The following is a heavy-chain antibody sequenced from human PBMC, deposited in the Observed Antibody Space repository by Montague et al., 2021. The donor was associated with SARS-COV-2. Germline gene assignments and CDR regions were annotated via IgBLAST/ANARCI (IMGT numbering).Heavy chain of an antibody. CDR3: AKAHYYDSSGYYF. J-gene: IGHJ4*02. CDR2: ISGSGGTT. D-gene: IGHD3-22*01. CDR1: GFTFSYYA. Sequence: LRLSCAASGFTFSYYAMSWVRQAPGKGLEWVSTISGSGGTTYYADSVEGRFTISSDNSKNTLYLRMNSLRAEDTAVYYCAKAHYYDSSGYYFWGQGTLVTVSS. V-gene: IGHV3-23*01.